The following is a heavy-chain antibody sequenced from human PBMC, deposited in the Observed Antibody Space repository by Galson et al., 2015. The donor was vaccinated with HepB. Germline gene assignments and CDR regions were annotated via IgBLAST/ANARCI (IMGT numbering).Heavy chain of an antibody. V-gene: IGHV3-48*03. Sequence: SLRLSCAASGFTFSSYEMNWVRQAPGKGLEWVSYISSSGSTIYYADSVKGRFTISRDNAKNSLYLQMNSLRAEDTAVYYCARSTIRYFDWTSFGDHYFDYWGQGTLVTVSS. CDR1: GFTFSSYE. J-gene: IGHJ4*02. CDR3: ARSTIRYFDWTSFGDHYFDY. CDR2: ISSSGSTI. D-gene: IGHD3-9*01.